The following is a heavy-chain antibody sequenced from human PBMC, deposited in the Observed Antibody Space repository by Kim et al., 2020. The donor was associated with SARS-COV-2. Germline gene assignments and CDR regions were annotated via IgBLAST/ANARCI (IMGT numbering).Heavy chain of an antibody. CDR1: GFTFSNYA. Sequence: GGSLRLSCAASGFTFSNYAMHWVRQAPGKGLEWVAVISYDGINKYYADSVKGRFTISRYNSKNTLYLQMNSLRAEDTAVYYCARDLSSSWYGDLDYWGQGTLVTVSS. V-gene: IGHV3-30-3*01. CDR2: ISYDGINK. J-gene: IGHJ4*02. D-gene: IGHD6-13*01. CDR3: ARDLSSSWYGDLDY.